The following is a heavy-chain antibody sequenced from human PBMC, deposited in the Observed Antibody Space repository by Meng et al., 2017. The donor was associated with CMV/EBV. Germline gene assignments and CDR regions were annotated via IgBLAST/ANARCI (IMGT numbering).Heavy chain of an antibody. Sequence: SETLSLTCTVSGGSISSYYWSWIRQPPGKGLEWIGYIYYSGSTSYNPSLKSRVTISVDTSKNQFSLKLSSVTAADTAVYYCARDAGYYGMDVWGQGTTVTVSS. J-gene: IGHJ6*02. V-gene: IGHV4-59*01. CDR3: ARDAGYYGMDV. CDR2: IYYSGST. CDR1: GGSISSYY.